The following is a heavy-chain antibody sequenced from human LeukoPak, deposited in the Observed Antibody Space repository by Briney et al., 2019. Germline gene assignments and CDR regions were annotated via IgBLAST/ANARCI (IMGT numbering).Heavy chain of an antibody. CDR1: GGIFSSYV. CDR2: IIPIFGTA. V-gene: IGHV1-69*13. CDR3: ARPSEYSSSEYYYHYGMDV. J-gene: IGHJ6*02. D-gene: IGHD6-6*01. Sequence: ASVKVSCKASGGIFSSYVISWVRQAPGQGLEWMGGIIPIFGTANYAQKFQGRVTITADESTTTAYMELSSLRFEDTAMYYCARPSEYSSSEYYYHYGMDVWGQGTTVTVSS.